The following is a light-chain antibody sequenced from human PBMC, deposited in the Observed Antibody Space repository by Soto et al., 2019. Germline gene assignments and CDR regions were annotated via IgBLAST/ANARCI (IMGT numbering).Light chain of an antibody. V-gene: IGKV1-5*03. CDR3: QQRSNWPLIT. J-gene: IGKJ5*01. CDR2: KAS. Sequence: DIQMTQSPSTLSASVGDRVTITCRASQTISSWLAWYQHQPGKAXKLLVYKASTLKSGVPSRFSGIGSGTEFTLTIRSLEPEDFAVYYCQQRSNWPLITFGQGTRLDI. CDR1: QTISSW.